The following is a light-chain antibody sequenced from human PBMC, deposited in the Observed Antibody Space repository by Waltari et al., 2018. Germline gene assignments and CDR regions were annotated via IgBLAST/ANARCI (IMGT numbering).Light chain of an antibody. Sequence: SYALTQPPSVSVAPGKTARITCGGNSIGSRSVNWYQQKPGQAPVLVIHYDNDRPSGIPERISGSKSGNTATLTISRVEAGDEADYYCQVWDSGDDHVVFGGGTKLTVL. CDR1: SIGSRS. V-gene: IGLV3-21*04. CDR3: QVWDSGDDHVV. CDR2: YDN. J-gene: IGLJ2*01.